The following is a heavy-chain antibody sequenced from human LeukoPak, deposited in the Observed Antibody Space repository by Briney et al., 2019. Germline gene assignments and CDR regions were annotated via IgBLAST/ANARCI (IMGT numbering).Heavy chain of an antibody. J-gene: IGHJ6*01. CDR1: GFTFSIYA. CDR3: AKDQKYCSSSNCQLGPRGYYYYYGKDV. V-gene: IGHV3-23*01. Sequence: PGGSLRLSCAASGFTFSIYAMNWVRQAPGKGLEWVSGISSSGGSTYYADSVKGRFTISRDNSKNTLYLQMNSLRAEDTALYYCAKDQKYCSSSNCQLGPRGYYYYYGKDVWGQGTTVTVSS. D-gene: IGHD2-2*01. CDR2: ISSSGGST.